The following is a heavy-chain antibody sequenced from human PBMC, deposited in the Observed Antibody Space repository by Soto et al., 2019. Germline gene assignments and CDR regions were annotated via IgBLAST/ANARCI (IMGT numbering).Heavy chain of an antibody. D-gene: IGHD2-15*01. CDR3: VHSLRRDNCRGGNCYRFDV. CDR1: GFSLSTNGVG. V-gene: IGHV2-5*02. J-gene: IGHJ5*02. CDR2: FFWDGDK. Sequence: QITLRESGPTLVKPTQTLTLTCTFSGFSLSTNGVGVGWMRQPPGEALEWLALFFWDGDKRYSPSLKSRLTLTNDTSKHHAVVMMTNSDLVDIATYYCVHSLRRDNCRGGNCYRFDVWGQGTPVTV.